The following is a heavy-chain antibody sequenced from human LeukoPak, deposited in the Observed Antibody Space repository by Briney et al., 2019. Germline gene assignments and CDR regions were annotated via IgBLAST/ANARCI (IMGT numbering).Heavy chain of an antibody. Sequence: PGGSLRLSCAASGFSFSSYSMNWVREAPGKGLEWVAVIWYDGSNKYYADSVKGRFTISRDNSKNTLYLQMNSLRAEDTAVYYCARHEGAAGYSSSWSYWGQGTLVTVSS. V-gene: IGHV3-33*08. CDR1: GFSFSSYS. CDR3: ARHEGAAGYSSSWSY. D-gene: IGHD6-13*01. J-gene: IGHJ4*02. CDR2: IWYDGSNK.